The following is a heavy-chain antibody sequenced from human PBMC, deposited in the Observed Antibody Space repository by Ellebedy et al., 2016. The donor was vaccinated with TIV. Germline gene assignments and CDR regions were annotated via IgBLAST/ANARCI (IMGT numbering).Heavy chain of an antibody. Sequence: GESLKISCVVSGSSLKNHIITWVRQAPGKGLEWVSVISGIDGSTYYSDSVKGRFTISSDTSKNTVFLQLNSMRDEDTAQYFCGREGHTSGRCGAYDPWGQGTMVTVAS. CDR1: GSSLKNHI. V-gene: IGHV3-23*01. CDR2: ISGIDGST. D-gene: IGHD6-19*01. J-gene: IGHJ3*01. CDR3: GREGHTSGRCGAYDP.